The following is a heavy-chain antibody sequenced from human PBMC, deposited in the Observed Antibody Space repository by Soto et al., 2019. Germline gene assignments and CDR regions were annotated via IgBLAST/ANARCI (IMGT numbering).Heavy chain of an antibody. D-gene: IGHD6-19*01. J-gene: IGHJ6*02. V-gene: IGHV1-2*02. CDR1: GDAFTGYY. CDR3: ARVRVEVAVNYGMDV. CDR2: INPKSGGT. Sequence: ASVKVSCNASGDAFTGYYMHWARQPPEQGLEWMGCINPKSGGTNYAQKFQGRVTMTRETSIRTAYMELSRLRSDDTAVYYCARVRVEVAVNYGMDVCGQGTTVTVSS.